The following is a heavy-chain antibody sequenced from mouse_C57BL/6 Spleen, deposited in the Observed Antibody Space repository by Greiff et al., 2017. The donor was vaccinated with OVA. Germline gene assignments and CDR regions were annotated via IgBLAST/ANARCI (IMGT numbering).Heavy chain of an antibody. CDR1: GYTFTSYW. D-gene: IGHD1-1*01. CDR2: IHPSDSDT. J-gene: IGHJ4*01. Sequence: QVQLQQPGAELVKPGASVKVSCKASGYTFTSYWMHWVKQRPGQGLEWIGRIHPSDSDTNYNQKFKGKATLTVDKSSSTAYMQLSSLTSEDSAVYYCATPSYYYGSSHAMDYWGQGTSVTVSS. V-gene: IGHV1-74*01. CDR3: ATPSYYYGSSHAMDY.